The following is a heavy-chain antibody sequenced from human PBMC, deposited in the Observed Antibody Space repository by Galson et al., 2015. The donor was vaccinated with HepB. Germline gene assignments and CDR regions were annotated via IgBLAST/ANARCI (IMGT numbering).Heavy chain of an antibody. Sequence: SLRLSCAASGFTFSNAWMSWVRQAPGKGLEWVAVISYDGSNKYYADSVKGRFTISRDNSKNTLYLQMNSLRAEDTAVYYCARIFGQWSEYFDYWGQGTLVTVSS. CDR1: GFTFSNAW. CDR2: ISYDGSNK. V-gene: IGHV3-30-3*01. D-gene: IGHD3-10*01. J-gene: IGHJ4*02. CDR3: ARIFGQWSEYFDY.